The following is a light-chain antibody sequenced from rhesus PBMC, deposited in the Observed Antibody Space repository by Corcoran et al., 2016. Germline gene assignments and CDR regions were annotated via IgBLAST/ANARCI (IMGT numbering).Light chain of an antibody. CDR1: ENVNNY. J-gene: IGKJ2*01. CDR3: QHGYGTPYS. CDR2: KAS. V-gene: IGKV1-74*01. Sequence: DIQMTQSPSSLSASVGDRVTITCRASENVNNYLNWYQQKPGKAPKLLIYKASTLQSGVPSRFSGSGAGTEYTCTISSLQPEDVATYYCQHGYGTPYSFGQGTKVEIK.